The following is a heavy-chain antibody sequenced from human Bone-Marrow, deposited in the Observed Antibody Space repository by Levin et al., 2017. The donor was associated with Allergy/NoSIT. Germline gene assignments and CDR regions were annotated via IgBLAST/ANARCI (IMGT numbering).Heavy chain of an antibody. Sequence: SQTLSLTCTVSGGSIRTSNYYWGWIRQPPGKGLNWLGSFFYNGNTYESPSLRSRVTLSIDTSKNQFSLKLSSVTAADTAVYYCARHSRDDWHFDYWGQGTLVTVTS. CDR1: GGSIRTSNYY. CDR2: FFYNGNT. CDR3: ARHSRDDWHFDY. D-gene: IGHD3-9*01. V-gene: IGHV4-39*01. J-gene: IGHJ4*02.